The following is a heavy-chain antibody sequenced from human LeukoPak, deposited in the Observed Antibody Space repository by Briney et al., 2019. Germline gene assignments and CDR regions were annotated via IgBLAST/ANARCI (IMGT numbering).Heavy chain of an antibody. CDR1: GYTFTDFG. V-gene: IGHV1-18*01. CDR2: INTKTGQI. Sequence: ASVKVSCKTSGYTFTDFGITWVRQAPGQGLEWVGWINTKTGQINLARKLQGRVTMTTDTSTRTAYMELSSLRSEDTAVYYCARVRRWELYYFDYWGQGTLVTVSS. J-gene: IGHJ4*02. CDR3: ARVRRWELYYFDY. D-gene: IGHD1-26*01.